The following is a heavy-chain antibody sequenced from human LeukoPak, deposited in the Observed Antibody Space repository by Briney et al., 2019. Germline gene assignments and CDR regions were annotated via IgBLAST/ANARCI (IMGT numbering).Heavy chain of an antibody. Sequence: GGSLRLSCAASGFTFSSYSMNWVRQAPGKGLEWVSSISSSSYIYYADSVKGRFTISRDNAKSSLYLQMNSLRAEDTAVYYCARDGGRIMITFGGVIVRDAFDIWGQGTMVTVSS. CDR1: GFTFSSYS. J-gene: IGHJ3*02. CDR3: ARDGGRIMITFGGVIVRDAFDI. V-gene: IGHV3-21*01. D-gene: IGHD3-16*02. CDR2: ISSSSYI.